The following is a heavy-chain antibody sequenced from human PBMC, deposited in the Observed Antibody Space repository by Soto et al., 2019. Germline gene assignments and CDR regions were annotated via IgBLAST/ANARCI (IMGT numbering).Heavy chain of an antibody. CDR3: ASRQEGRAEGLFAF. V-gene: IGHV4-59*01. CDR1: GGSISSYY. J-gene: IGHJ4*02. CDR2: VYYSGSS. D-gene: IGHD3-10*01. Sequence: SETLSLTCTVSGGSISSYYWGWIRQPPGKALEWIGYVYYSGSSTYSPSLQSRVTISVDRSKNQFSLNLTSVTAADTAVYYCASRQEGRAEGLFAFWGQGILVTVSS.